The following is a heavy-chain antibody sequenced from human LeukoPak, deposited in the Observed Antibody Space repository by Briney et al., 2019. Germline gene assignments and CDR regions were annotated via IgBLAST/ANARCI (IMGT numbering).Heavy chain of an antibody. CDR1: GYTFASYD. V-gene: IGHV1-8*01. CDR3: ARGARGAGSYFPDY. D-gene: IGHD1-26*01. CDR2: MSPNSGNT. J-gene: IGHJ4*02. Sequence: ASVKVSCKASGYTFASYDINWVRQATGQGLEWMGWMSPNSGNTGYAQKFQGRVTMTRDTSISTVYMELSSLTSDDTAVYFCARGARGAGSYFPDYWGQGTPVTVSS.